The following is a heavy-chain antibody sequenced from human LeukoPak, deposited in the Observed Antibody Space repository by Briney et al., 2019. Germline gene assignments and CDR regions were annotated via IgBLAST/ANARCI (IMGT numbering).Heavy chain of an antibody. CDR1: GYTFTSYY. V-gene: IGHV1-46*01. CDR2: INPSGDNT. J-gene: IGHJ4*02. CDR3: ARGRTNGFNTFDY. Sequence: ASVKVSCKASGYTFTSYYTHWVRQAPGQGLEWMAIINPSGDNTNYAQKFQGRVTVTRDTPTSAVYMEVSSLRSDDTAVYYCARGRTNGFNTFDYWGPGTLVIVSS. D-gene: IGHD5-24*01.